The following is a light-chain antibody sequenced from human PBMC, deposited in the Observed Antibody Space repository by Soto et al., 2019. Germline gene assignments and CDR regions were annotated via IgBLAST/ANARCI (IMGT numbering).Light chain of an antibody. J-gene: IGLJ3*02. V-gene: IGLV2-23*02. CDR3: CSYVDTDTWV. Sequence: QSALTQPASVSGSPGQSITISCTGTSSDVGSHNLVSWYQQYPGKAPKLMISGVSERPSGVPDRFSGSKSGNTASLTISGLQAEDEADYYCCSYVDTDTWVFGGGTKVTVL. CDR2: GVS. CDR1: SSDVGSHNL.